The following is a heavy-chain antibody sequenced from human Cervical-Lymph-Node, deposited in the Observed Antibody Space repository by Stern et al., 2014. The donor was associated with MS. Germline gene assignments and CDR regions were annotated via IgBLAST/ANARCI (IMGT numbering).Heavy chain of an antibody. CDR2: IYPGDSDT. CDR1: GYNFATYW. CDR3: ARRSLGPPDTAMAYYYGMDV. Sequence: EVQLVQSGAEVREPGESLKISCHGSGYNFATYWIGWVRQMPGKGLEWMGIIYPGDSDTRYSPSFQGQVTISADKSISPAYLQWRTLKASDTAIYYCARRSLGPPDTAMAYYYGMDVWGQGTTVTVSS. V-gene: IGHV5-51*01. J-gene: IGHJ6*02. D-gene: IGHD5-18*01.